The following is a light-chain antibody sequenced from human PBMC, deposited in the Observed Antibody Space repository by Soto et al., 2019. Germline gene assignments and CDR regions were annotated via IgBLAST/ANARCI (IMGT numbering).Light chain of an antibody. J-gene: IGKJ1*01. V-gene: IGKV3-11*01. CDR2: GAF. Sequence: DIVLTQSPATLSLSPGERATLSCRASQSVGTYLGWYQQKPGQAPRLLIYGAFNRATGIPARFSGSGSGTDFTLTISSLEPEDFAVYYCQQRSNWPPWTFGPGTKVEI. CDR3: QQRSNWPPWT. CDR1: QSVGTY.